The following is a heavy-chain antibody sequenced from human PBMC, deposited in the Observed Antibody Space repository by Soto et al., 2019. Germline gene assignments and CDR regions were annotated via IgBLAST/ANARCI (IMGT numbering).Heavy chain of an antibody. V-gene: IGHV1-69*05. D-gene: IGHD3-22*01. J-gene: IGHJ3*02. CDR2: IIPIFGTA. CDR3: ARERAYSYDSSGYGDAFDI. CDR1: GGTFSSYA. Sequence: GASVKVSCKASGGTFSSYAISWVRQAPGQGLEWMGGIIPIFGTANYAQKFQGRVTMTTDTYTTTAYMELRSLRSDDTAVYYCARERAYSYDSSGYGDAFDIWGQGTMVTVSS.